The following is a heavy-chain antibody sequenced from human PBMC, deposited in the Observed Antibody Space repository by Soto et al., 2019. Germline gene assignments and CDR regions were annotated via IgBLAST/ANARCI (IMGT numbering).Heavy chain of an antibody. V-gene: IGHV1-69*04. CDR1: GGTFSSYT. CDR2: IIPILGIA. CDR3: ARDEPYYYYMDV. Sequence: SVKVSCKASGGTFSSYTISWVRQAPGQGLEWMGRIIPILGIANYAQKFQGRVTITADRSTSTAYMELSSLRSEDTAVYYCARDEPYYYYMDVWGKGTTVTVSS. J-gene: IGHJ6*03.